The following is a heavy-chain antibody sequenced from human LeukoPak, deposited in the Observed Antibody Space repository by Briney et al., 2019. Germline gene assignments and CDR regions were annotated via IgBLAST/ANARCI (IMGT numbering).Heavy chain of an antibody. J-gene: IGHJ6*03. CDR3: ARGPRGPTYYMDV. D-gene: IGHD3-10*01. CDR1: GGSINYYY. CDR2: IYYSGST. Sequence: SETLSLTCTVSGGSINYYYWSWIRQPPGKGLEWIGYIYYSGSTNYNPSLKSRVTISVDTSKNQFSLKLSSVTAADTAVYYCARGPRGPTYYMDVWGKGTTVTISS. V-gene: IGHV4-59*01.